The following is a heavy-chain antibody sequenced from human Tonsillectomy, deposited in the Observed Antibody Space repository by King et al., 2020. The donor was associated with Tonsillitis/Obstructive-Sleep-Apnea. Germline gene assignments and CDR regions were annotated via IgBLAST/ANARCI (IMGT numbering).Heavy chain of an antibody. V-gene: IGHV4-34*01. CDR2: INHSGST. CDR3: ARRHSVTVVPFDD. J-gene: IGHJ4*02. D-gene: IGHD1-20*01. Sequence: VQLQQWGAGPLKPSETLSLTCAVYGESFSGHYWSWIRQPPGKGLEWIGEINHSGSTNYNPSLKSRVSISVDTSKNQFSLNLRSVTAADTAVYYCARRHSVTVVPFDDWGQGTLVTVSS. CDR1: GESFSGHY.